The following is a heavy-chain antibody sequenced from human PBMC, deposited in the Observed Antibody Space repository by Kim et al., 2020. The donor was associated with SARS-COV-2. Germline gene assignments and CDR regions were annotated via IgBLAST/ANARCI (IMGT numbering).Heavy chain of an antibody. CDR3: ARNPPGTGYFDY. D-gene: IGHD6-13*01. J-gene: IGHJ4*02. Sequence: NYSEKCPGRGTYTRDTSASEAYMDLSSLKSEDTAWYYCARNPPGTGYFDYWGRGTLVTVSS. V-gene: IGHV1-3*01.